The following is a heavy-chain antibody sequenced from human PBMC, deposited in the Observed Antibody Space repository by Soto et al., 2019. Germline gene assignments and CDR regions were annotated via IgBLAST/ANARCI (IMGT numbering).Heavy chain of an antibody. CDR3: ARTLPSRYCSGGSCYVDP. Sequence: ASVKVSCKASGYTFTSYCISWVLQAPGQGLEWMGWISAYNGNTNYAQKLQGRVTISVDTSKNQFSLKLSSVTAADTAVYYCARTLPSRYCSGGSCYVDPWGQGTLVTVSS. J-gene: IGHJ5*02. CDR1: GYTFTSYC. D-gene: IGHD2-15*01. V-gene: IGHV1-18*01. CDR2: ISAYNGNT.